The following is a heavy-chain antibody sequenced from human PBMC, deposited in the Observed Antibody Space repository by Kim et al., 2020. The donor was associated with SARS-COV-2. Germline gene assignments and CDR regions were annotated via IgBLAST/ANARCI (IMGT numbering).Heavy chain of an antibody. CDR3: ARGDLECLGVVECLDP. CDR1: GGSISSSY. Sequence: SETLSLTCTVSGGSISSSYCYWSRHRPPTGQGWVGFGYYNDSANYNPSLKSRVTISVDTSKNQFSLKLSSVTAADTAVYYCARGDLECLGVVECLDPWGQGTLVTVSS. CDR2: GYYNDSA. D-gene: IGHD3-3*01. V-gene: IGHV4-59*12. J-gene: IGHJ5*02.